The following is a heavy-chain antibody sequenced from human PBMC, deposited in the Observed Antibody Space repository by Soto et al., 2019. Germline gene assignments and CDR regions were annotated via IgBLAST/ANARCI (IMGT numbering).Heavy chain of an antibody. CDR2: IKSAGTIT. CDR1: GFDFSIYE. CDR3: VKEKTVMDSGYDAFHV. V-gene: IGHV3-48*03. Sequence: PGGSLRLSCAASGFDFSIYEMDWVRHAPGKGLEWVANIKSAGTITFYTDSVKGRFTISRDNVKNLLYLEMNSLRADDTALYYCVKEKTVMDSGYDAFHVWGLGTMVTVSS. J-gene: IGHJ3*01. D-gene: IGHD5-12*01.